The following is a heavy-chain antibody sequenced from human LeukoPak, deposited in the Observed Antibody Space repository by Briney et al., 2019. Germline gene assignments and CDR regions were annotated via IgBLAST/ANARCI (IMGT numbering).Heavy chain of an antibody. CDR2: IYTSGST. V-gene: IGHV4-4*07. J-gene: IGHJ6*03. CDR3: ARDVYGGVVGEKYYYYYYYMDV. D-gene: IGHD3-3*01. CDR1: GGSISSYY. Sequence: SETLSLTCTVSGGSISSYYWSWIRQPAGKGLEWIGRIYTSGSTNYNPSLKSRVTMSVDTSKNQFSLKLSSVTAADTAVYYCARDVYGGVVGEKYYYYYYYMDVWGKGTTVTVSS.